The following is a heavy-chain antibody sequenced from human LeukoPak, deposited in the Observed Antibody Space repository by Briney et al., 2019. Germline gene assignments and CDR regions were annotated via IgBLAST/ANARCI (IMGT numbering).Heavy chain of an antibody. CDR3: AGGKVGQQLVAYPDY. Sequence: PSETLSLTCTVSGGSISSYYWSWIRQPPGKGLEWIGYIYYSGSTNYNPSLKSRVTISVDTSKNQFSLKLSSVTAADTAVYYCAGGKVGQQLVAYPDYWGQGTLVTVSS. D-gene: IGHD6-13*01. V-gene: IGHV4-59*01. J-gene: IGHJ4*02. CDR2: IYYSGST. CDR1: GGSISSYY.